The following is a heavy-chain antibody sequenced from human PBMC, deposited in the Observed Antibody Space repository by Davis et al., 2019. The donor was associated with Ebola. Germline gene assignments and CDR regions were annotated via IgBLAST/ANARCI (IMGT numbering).Heavy chain of an antibody. Sequence: GESLKISCAASGFTSSSYWMSWVRQAPGKGLEWVANIKQDGSEKYYVDSVKGRFTISRDNAKNSLYLQMNSLRAEDTAVYYCAREVDSSGYYYRRYFDYCGQGTLITVSS. CDR1: GFTSSSYW. CDR3: AREVDSSGYYYRRYFDY. V-gene: IGHV3-7*01. CDR2: IKQDGSEK. J-gene: IGHJ4*02. D-gene: IGHD3-22*01.